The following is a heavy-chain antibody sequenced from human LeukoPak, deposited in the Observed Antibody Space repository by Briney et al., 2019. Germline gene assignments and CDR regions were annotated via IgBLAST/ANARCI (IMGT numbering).Heavy chain of an antibody. CDR2: IRNDGTNK. CDR3: ARASGIAAAAMLY. CDR1: GFIFSSYW. V-gene: IGHV3-30*02. J-gene: IGHJ4*02. D-gene: IGHD6-13*01. Sequence: GGSLRLSCAASGFIFSSYWMSWVRQAPGKGLEWVAFIRNDGTNKYHADSVKGRFTISRDNSKNTLYLQMNSLRAEDTAVYYCARASGIAAAAMLYWGQGTLVTVSS.